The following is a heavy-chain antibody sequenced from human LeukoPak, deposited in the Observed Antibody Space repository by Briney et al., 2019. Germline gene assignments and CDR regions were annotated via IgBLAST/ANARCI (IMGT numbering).Heavy chain of an antibody. D-gene: IGHD6-19*01. Sequence: GGSLRLSCAASEFTFSSYEMNWVRQAPGKGLEWFSYISSSGSTKYYADSVKGRFTISRDNAKNSLYLQMNSLRVEDTALYSCARGPHPYTSGWYHFDYWGQGTLVTVSS. J-gene: IGHJ4*02. CDR3: ARGPHPYTSGWYHFDY. V-gene: IGHV3-48*03. CDR2: ISSSGSTK. CDR1: EFTFSSYE.